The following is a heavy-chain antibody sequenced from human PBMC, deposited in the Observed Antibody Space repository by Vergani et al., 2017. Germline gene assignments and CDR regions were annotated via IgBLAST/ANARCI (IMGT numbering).Heavy chain of an antibody. CDR3: ARLRPLSSGPLTDYYYGMDV. Sequence: QVQLVQSGAEVKKPGASVKVSCKASGYTFTSYGISWVRQAPGQGLEWMGWISAYNGNTNYAQKLQGRVTMTTDTSTSTAYMELRSLRSEDTAVYYCARLRPLSSGPLTDYYYGMDVWGQGTTVTVSS. CDR2: ISAYNGNT. V-gene: IGHV1-18*01. J-gene: IGHJ6*02. CDR1: GYTFTSYG. D-gene: IGHD3-22*01.